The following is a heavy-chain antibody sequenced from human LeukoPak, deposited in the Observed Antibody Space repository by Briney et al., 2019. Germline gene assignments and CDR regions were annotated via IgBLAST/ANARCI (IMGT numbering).Heavy chain of an antibody. V-gene: IGHV4-39*07. Sequence: WETLSLICTVSCRSIRSSSYYWVGIPQPPGKAVVGIGSIYYSGSTYYNLSLKTRVTITVDTYKNQFSLKLSSVTAAATAVYYCARGLSEYFYGSGIPNDAFHMWEEGPMVTVSS. CDR3: ARGLSEYFYGSGIPNDAFHM. CDR2: IYYSGST. CDR1: CRSIRSSSYY. D-gene: IGHD3-10*01. J-gene: IGHJ3*02.